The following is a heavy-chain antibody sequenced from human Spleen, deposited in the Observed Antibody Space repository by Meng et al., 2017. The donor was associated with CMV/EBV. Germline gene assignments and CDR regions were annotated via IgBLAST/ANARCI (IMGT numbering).Heavy chain of an antibody. J-gene: IGHJ4*02. Sequence: CTASGSTFTDYDMHWARQAPGQGLEWMGIINPSGGRTTYVQKFQGRVTMTRDTSTSTVYMELTSLRSDDTAVYYCARRGGVEWLLSFWGQGTLVTVSS. D-gene: IGHD3-3*01. CDR1: GSTFTDYD. V-gene: IGHV1-46*01. CDR2: INPSGGRT. CDR3: ARRGGVEWLLSF.